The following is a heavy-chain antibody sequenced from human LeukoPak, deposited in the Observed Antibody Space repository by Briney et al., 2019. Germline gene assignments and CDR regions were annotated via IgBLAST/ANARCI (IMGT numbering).Heavy chain of an antibody. Sequence: GGSLRLSCAASGFTFSSYSMNWVRQAPGKGLEWVSSISSSSSYIYYVDSVKGRFTISRDNAKNSLYLQMNSLRAEDTAVYYCARAGYSYGYEYVYWGQGTLVTVSS. D-gene: IGHD5-18*01. CDR2: ISSSSSYI. J-gene: IGHJ4*02. V-gene: IGHV3-21*01. CDR3: ARAGYSYGYEYVY. CDR1: GFTFSSYS.